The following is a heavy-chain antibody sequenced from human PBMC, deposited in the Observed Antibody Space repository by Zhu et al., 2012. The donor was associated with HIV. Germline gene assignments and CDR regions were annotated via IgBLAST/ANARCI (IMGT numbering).Heavy chain of an antibody. CDR3: ARETCSAGSCYSDS. CDR1: DYSLSTDYY. CDR2: VYYSGSA. D-gene: IGHD2-15*01. Sequence: QVQLQQSGPRLVKPSETLSLTCAVSDYSLSTDYYWGWIRQPPGKRLEWIGAVYYSGSAYYNPSLKSRVTLSVDTSKNQFSLNLRSATAADTAVYYCARETCSAGSCYSDSWGQGTLVTVSS. V-gene: IGHV4-38-2*02. J-gene: IGHJ4*02.